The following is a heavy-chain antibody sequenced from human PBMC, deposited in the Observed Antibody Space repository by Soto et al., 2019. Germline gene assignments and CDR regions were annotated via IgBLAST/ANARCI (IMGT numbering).Heavy chain of an antibody. CDR2: ISYSGRT. CDR1: GASISSYY. D-gene: IGHD3-22*01. J-gene: IGHJ1*01. V-gene: IGHV4-59*01. CDR3: AREYYDSSGYYQFFQH. Sequence: QVQLQESGPGLVKPSETLSLTCTVTGASISSYYWSWIRQPPGKGLEWIAYISYSGRTNSNPSLKSRVTISVDTSENQFSLRLSSVTAADTAVYYCAREYYDSSGYYQFFQHWGQGTLVTVSS.